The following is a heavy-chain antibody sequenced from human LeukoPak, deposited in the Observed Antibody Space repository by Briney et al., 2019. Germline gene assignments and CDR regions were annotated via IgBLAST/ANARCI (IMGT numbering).Heavy chain of an antibody. CDR2: INRDGSTT. Sequence: GGSLRLSCAASGFTFSNYWVHWVRQAPGKGLVWVSRINRDGSTTKYADSVKGRFTISRDNAKNSLYLQMNSLRAEDTAVYYCARDRRFDYWGQGTLVTVSS. CDR3: ARDRRFDY. V-gene: IGHV3-74*03. CDR1: GFTFSNYW. J-gene: IGHJ4*02.